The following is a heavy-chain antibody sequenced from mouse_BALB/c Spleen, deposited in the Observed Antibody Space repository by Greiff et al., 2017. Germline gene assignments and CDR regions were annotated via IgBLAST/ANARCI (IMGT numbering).Heavy chain of an antibody. J-gene: IGHJ4*01. CDR1: GDSITSGY. Sequence: EVMLVESGPSLVKPSQTLSLTCSVTGDSITSGYWNWIRKFPGNKLEYMGYISYSGSTYYNPSLKSRISITRDTSKNQYYLQLNSVTTEDTATYYCARKGYDGLLRDAMDYGGQGTSVTVSA. CDR2: ISYSGST. CDR3: ARKGYDGLLRDAMDY. D-gene: IGHD1-1*01. V-gene: IGHV3-8*02.